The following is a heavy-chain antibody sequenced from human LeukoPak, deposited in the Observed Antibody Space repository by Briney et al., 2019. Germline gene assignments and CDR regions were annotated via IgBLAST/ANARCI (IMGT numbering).Heavy chain of an antibody. CDR2: INPNNGGT. CDR1: GYTFTSYY. J-gene: IGHJ4*02. CDR3: ARGGFDDYVWGTYRYIDF. Sequence: ASVKVSCKASGYTFTSYYIHWVRQAPGQGLEWMGWINPNNGGTNFAEKFQGRVTMTGDTSISTAYMELSSLRSDDTAVYYCARGGFDDYVWGTYRYIDFWGQGTLVTVSS. V-gene: IGHV1-2*02. D-gene: IGHD3-16*02.